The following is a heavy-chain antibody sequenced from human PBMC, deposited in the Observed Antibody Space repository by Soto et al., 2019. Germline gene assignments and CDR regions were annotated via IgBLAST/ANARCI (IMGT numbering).Heavy chain of an antibody. D-gene: IGHD5-12*01. CDR1: GFTFSSYA. Sequence: GSLRLSCSASGFTFSSYAMHWVRQAPGKGLEYVSAISSNGGSTYYADSVKGRFTISRDNSKNTLYLQMSSLRAEDTAVYYCVKVVDIVATAYFDYWGQGTLVTVPS. CDR2: ISSNGGST. CDR3: VKVVDIVATAYFDY. J-gene: IGHJ4*02. V-gene: IGHV3-64D*06.